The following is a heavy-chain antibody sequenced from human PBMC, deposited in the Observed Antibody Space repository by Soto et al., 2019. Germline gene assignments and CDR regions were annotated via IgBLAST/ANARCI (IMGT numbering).Heavy chain of an antibody. CDR1: GYSFTSYW. CDR3: ARHANYYYDSSGYNY. Sequence: GESLKISCKGSGYSFTSYWISWVRQMPGKGLEWMGRIDPSDSYTNYSPSFQGHVTISADKSISTAYLQWSSLKASDTAMYYCARHANYYYDSSGYNYWGQGTLVTVSS. CDR2: IDPSDSYT. D-gene: IGHD3-22*01. J-gene: IGHJ4*02. V-gene: IGHV5-10-1*01.